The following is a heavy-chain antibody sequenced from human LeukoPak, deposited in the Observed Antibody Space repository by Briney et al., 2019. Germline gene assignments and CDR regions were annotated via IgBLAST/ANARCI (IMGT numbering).Heavy chain of an antibody. Sequence: SETLSLTCAVYGGSFSGYYWSWIRQPPGKGLEWIGEINHSGSTNYNPSLKSRVTISVDTSKNQFSLKLSSVTAADTAVYYCASPSGGNTGYWGQRTLVTVHS. J-gene: IGHJ4*02. D-gene: IGHD4-23*01. CDR3: ASPSGGNTGY. CDR2: INHSGST. CDR1: GGSFSGYY. V-gene: IGHV4-34*01.